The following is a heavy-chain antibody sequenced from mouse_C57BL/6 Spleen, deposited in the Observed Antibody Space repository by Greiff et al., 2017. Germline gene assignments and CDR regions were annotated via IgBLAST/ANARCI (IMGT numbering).Heavy chain of an antibody. CDR2: IHPNSGST. CDR1: GYTFTSYW. Sequence: VQLQQPGAELVKPGASVKLSCKASGYTFTSYWMHWVKQRPGQGLEWIGMIHPNSGSTNYNEKFKSKATLTVDKSSSTAYMQLSSLTSEHSAVYYFARNGPSYSGYYHYFDYWGQGTTLTVSS. CDR3: ARNGPSYSGYYHYFDY. J-gene: IGHJ2*01. D-gene: IGHD2-12*01. V-gene: IGHV1-64*01.